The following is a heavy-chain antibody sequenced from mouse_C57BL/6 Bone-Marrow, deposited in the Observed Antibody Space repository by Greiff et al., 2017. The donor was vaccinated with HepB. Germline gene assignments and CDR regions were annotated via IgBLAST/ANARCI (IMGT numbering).Heavy chain of an antibody. V-gene: IGHV1-53*01. CDR3: ANYGSSYSYAMDY. Sequence: VQLQQPGTELVKPGASVKLSCKASGYTFTSYWMHWVKQRPGQGLEWIGNINPSTGGTNYNENFKSKATLTVDKSSSTAYMQLSSLTSEDSAVYYCANYGSSYSYAMDYWGQGTSVTVSS. J-gene: IGHJ4*01. D-gene: IGHD1-1*01. CDR2: INPSTGGT. CDR1: GYTFTSYW.